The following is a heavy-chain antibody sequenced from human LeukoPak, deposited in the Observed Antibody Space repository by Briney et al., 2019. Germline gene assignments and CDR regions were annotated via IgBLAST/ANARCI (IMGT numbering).Heavy chain of an antibody. V-gene: IGHV1-2*02. CDR1: GYSFTAYN. CDR3: ARGFGGDP. D-gene: IGHD4-23*01. Sequence: ASVTVSCMASGYSFTAYNVHSVRQAPGQGLEWMGWINPNSGGTSYAQKFQGRVSMTRDTSISTAYTELNSLRSDDTAMYYCARGFGGDPWGQGTLVTVSS. CDR2: INPNSGGT. J-gene: IGHJ5*02.